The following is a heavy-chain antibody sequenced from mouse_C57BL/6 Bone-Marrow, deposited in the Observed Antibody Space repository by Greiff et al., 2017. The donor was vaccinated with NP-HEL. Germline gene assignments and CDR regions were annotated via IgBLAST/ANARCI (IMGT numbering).Heavy chain of an antibody. CDR3: ARHHYYGRRDWYFDV. J-gene: IGHJ1*03. CDR1: EYAFPSHD. Sequence: EVQLVESGGGLVQPGASLKLSCESNEYAFPSHDMSWVRKTPEKRLELVAAINSDGGSTYYPDTMERRFTISRDNTKKTLYLQLSSLRSEDTALYYGARHHYYGRRDWYFDVWGTGTTVTVSS. D-gene: IGHD1-1*01. CDR2: INSDGGST. V-gene: IGHV5-2*01.